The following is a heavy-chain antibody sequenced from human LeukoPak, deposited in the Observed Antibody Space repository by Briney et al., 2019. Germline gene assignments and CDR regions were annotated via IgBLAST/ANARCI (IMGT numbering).Heavy chain of an antibody. CDR3: AKGFLEWLLPFDY. CDR1: GFTFSNAW. CDR2: ITGGGDTT. V-gene: IGHV3-23*01. J-gene: IGHJ4*02. D-gene: IGHD3-3*01. Sequence: GGSLRFSCAASGFTFSNAWMSWVRQAPGKGLEWVSAITGGGDTTYYADSVKGRFTISRDNSKNTLYLQMNSLRAEDTAVYYCAKGFLEWLLPFDYWGQGTLVTVSS.